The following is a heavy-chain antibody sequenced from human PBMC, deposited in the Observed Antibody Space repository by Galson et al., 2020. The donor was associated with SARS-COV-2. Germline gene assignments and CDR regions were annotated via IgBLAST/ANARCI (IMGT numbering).Heavy chain of an antibody. Sequence: PGGSLRLSCAASGFTFSSYAMSWVRQVPGKGLEWVSAISGSGGSTYYADSVKGRFTISRDNSKNTLYLQMNSLRAEDTAVYYCAKDGWGELLYYYYGMDVWGQGTTVTVSS. CDR1: GFTFSSYA. CDR2: ISGSGGST. D-gene: IGHD1-26*01. CDR3: AKDGWGELLYYYYGMDV. V-gene: IGHV3-23*01. J-gene: IGHJ6*02.